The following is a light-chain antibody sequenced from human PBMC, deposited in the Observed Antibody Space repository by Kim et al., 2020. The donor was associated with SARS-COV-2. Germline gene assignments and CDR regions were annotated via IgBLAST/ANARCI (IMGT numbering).Light chain of an antibody. J-gene: IGKJ3*01. CDR3: QQRFA. CDR2: DTS. Sequence: PSSLSASVGDKGTITCQASLYIGDYLNWYQQRPGKAPELLIYDTSNLEGGVPSRFSATKSGTDFTFTITNLQAEDVATYYCQQRFAFGPGTKVEIK. V-gene: IGKV1-33*01. CDR1: LYIGDY.